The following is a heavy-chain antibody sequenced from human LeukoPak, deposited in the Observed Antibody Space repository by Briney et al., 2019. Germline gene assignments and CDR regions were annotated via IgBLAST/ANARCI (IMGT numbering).Heavy chain of an antibody. Sequence: PGGSLRLSCAASGFTFDDYAMHWVRQAPGKGLEWVSLITWDGDSTYYADSVKGRFTISRDNSKNYLYLQMNSLRAEDTALYYCAKGTSSWHEFDSWGQGTLVTVSP. J-gene: IGHJ4*02. D-gene: IGHD6-13*01. CDR3: AKGTSSWHEFDS. V-gene: IGHV3-43D*03. CDR1: GFTFDDYA. CDR2: ITWDGDST.